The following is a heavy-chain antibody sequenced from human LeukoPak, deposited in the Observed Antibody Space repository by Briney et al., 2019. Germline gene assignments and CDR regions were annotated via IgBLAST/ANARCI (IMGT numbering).Heavy chain of an antibody. D-gene: IGHD3-22*01. J-gene: IGHJ5*02. Sequence: SQTLSLTCTVSGGSISSGDYYWSWIRQPPGKGLEWIGHIYYSGSTYYNPSLKSRVTISVDTSKNQFSLKLSSVTAADTAVYYCARSRDSTYYYDSSGSWFDPWGREPWSPSPQ. CDR3: ARSRDSTYYYDSSGSWFDP. V-gene: IGHV4-30-4*01. CDR1: GGSISSGDYY. CDR2: IYYSGST.